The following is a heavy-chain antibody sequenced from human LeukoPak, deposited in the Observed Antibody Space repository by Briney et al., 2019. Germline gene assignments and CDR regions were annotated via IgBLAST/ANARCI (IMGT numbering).Heavy chain of an antibody. CDR2: ISPDGSTT. CDR3: TRPGYGSGSYQAGDAFDI. Sequence: RGSLRLSCAASGFTFSRYWTHWVRQAPGKGLMWVSRISPDGSTTLYADSVKGRFTISRDNAKNTLYLQMNSLGAEDTAVYYCTRPGYGSGSYQAGDAFDIWGQGTMVTVSS. D-gene: IGHD3-10*01. V-gene: IGHV3-74*03. J-gene: IGHJ3*02. CDR1: GFTFSRYW.